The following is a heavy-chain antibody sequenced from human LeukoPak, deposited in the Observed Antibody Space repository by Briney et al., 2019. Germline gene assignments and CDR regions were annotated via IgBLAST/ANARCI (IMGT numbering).Heavy chain of an antibody. J-gene: IGHJ6*02. CDR1: GFTFSSYS. Sequence: GGSLRLSCAASGFTFSSYSMNWVRQAPGKGLEWVAVISYDGSNKYYADSVKGRFTISRDNSKNTLYLQMNSLRAEDTAVYYCAREDCSSTSCYEGYYYYGMDVWGQGTTVTVSS. V-gene: IGHV3-30*03. CDR3: AREDCSSTSCYEGYYYYGMDV. D-gene: IGHD2-2*01. CDR2: ISYDGSNK.